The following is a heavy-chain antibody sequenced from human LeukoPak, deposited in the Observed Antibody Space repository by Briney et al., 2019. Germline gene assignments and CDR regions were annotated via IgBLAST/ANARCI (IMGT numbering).Heavy chain of an antibody. D-gene: IGHD1-26*01. CDR3: ATTTIRLGY. J-gene: IGHJ4*02. Sequence: PSETLSLTCTVSGGSISSYSWSWIRQPPGKGLEWIGYIFYTGSTNYNPSLKSRVTISVDTSKNQFSLKLSSVTAADTAVYYCATTTIRLGYWGQGTLVTVSS. V-gene: IGHV4-59*12. CDR1: GGSISSYS. CDR2: IFYTGST.